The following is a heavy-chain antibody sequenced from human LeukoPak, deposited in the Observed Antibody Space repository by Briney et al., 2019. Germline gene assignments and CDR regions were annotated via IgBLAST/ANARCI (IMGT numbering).Heavy chain of an antibody. V-gene: IGHV3-7*01. J-gene: IGHJ4*02. Sequence: GGSLRLSCVDSGITFSKYWMNWVRQAPGKGLEWVANMKHDGNEKHYVDSVEGRFTVSRDNAKSSLYLQMNNLRAEDTAVYYCARDLGHSGYDLYDYWGQGTLVTVSS. D-gene: IGHD5-12*01. CDR2: MKHDGNEK. CDR1: GITFSKYW. CDR3: ARDLGHSGYDLYDY.